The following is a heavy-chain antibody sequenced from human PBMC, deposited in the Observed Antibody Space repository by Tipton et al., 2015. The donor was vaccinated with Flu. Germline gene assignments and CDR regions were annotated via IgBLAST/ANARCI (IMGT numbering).Heavy chain of an antibody. CDR3: ARGRIAVARALYYYYGMDV. D-gene: IGHD6-19*01. J-gene: IGHJ6*02. V-gene: IGHV4-34*01. Sequence: LSCAVYGGSFSGYYWSWIRQPPGKGLEWIGEINHSGSTNYNPSLKSRVTISVDTSKNQFSLKLSSVTAADTAVYYCARGRIAVARALYYYYGMDVWGQGTTVTVSS. CDR2: INHSGST. CDR1: GGSFSGYY.